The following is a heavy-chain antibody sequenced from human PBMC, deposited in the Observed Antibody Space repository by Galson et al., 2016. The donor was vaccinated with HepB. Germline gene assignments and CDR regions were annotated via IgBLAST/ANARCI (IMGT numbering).Heavy chain of an antibody. CDR1: GFTFTTYW. D-gene: IGHD4-11*01. J-gene: IGHJ4*02. CDR3: ATFIEEHSSFES. V-gene: IGHV3-7*01. Sequence: SLRLSCAASGFTFTTYWMSWVRQAPGKGLEWVANIKQDEREKFYVDSVKGRFTVSRDNAKNSLFLQMRSLRAEDTAVYFCATFIEEHSSFESWGQGTQVTVSS. CDR2: IKQDEREK.